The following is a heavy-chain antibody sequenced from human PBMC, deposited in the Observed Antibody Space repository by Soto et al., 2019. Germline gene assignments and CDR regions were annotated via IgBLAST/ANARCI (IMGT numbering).Heavy chain of an antibody. Sequence: SETLSLTCTVSGGSISSRSYFWAWIRQPPGKGLEYIGSMYFGGSAYYKPSLKSRVTISIDTSKNQVSLKLRSVTAADTAVYYCARGQYFDSKEDFAYWGRGTLVTVSS. CDR2: MYFGGSA. V-gene: IGHV4-39*01. CDR1: GGSISSRSYF. J-gene: IGHJ4*02. D-gene: IGHD3-22*01. CDR3: ARGQYFDSKEDFAY.